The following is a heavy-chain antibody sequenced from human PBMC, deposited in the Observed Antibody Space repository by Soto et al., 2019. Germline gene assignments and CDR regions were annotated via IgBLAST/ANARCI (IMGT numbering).Heavy chain of an antibody. CDR1: GGSISSGGYY. CDR2: IYYSGST. D-gene: IGHD2-8*01. CDR3: ARVYCTNGVCYSDDAFDI. V-gene: IGHV4-31*03. Sequence: SETLSLTCTVSGGSISSGGYYWSWIRQHPGKGLEWIGYIYYSGSTYYNPSLKSRVTISVDTSKNQFSLKLSSVTAADTAVYYCARVYCTNGVCYSDDAFDIWGQGTMVTVSS. J-gene: IGHJ3*02.